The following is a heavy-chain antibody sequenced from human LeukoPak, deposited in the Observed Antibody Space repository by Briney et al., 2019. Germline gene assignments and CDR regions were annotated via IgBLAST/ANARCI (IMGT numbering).Heavy chain of an antibody. J-gene: IGHJ3*02. CDR2: IYYSGST. CDR1: VGSISSYY. D-gene: IGHD6-13*01. CDR3: GREALGYLGPFDI. Sequence: PSETLCLTCTVSVGSISSYYRSWIRQPPGKGLEWIGYIYYSGSTKYNPSLKSRVTISVDTSKNQFSLKLSSVTAVDTAVYYCGREALGYLGPFDIWGQGTMVTASS. V-gene: IGHV4-59*01.